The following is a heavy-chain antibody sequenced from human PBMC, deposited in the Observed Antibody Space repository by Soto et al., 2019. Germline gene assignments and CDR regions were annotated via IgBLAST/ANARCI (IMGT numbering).Heavy chain of an antibody. CDR3: ARDNDRPQLGGNYYYILDV. J-gene: IGHJ6*02. CDR1: GGTFRNSA. D-gene: IGHD1-1*01. Sequence: QVQLEQSGAEVKKPGSSVKVSCKASGGTFRNSAISWVRQAPGQGLEWMGGIMPIFRTPDYSQKFQGRVTITADEPXXXAXXELSGLRSDDTAVYYCARDNDRPQLGGNYYYILDVWGQGTTVTVSS. V-gene: IGHV1-69*12. CDR2: IMPIFRTP.